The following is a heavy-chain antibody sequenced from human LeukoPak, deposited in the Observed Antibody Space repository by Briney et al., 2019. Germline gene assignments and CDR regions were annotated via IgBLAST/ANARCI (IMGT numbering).Heavy chain of an antibody. Sequence: SETLSLTCTVSGGSISSYYWSWIRQPPGKGLEWIGYIYYSGSTNYNPSLKSRVTISVDTSKNQFSLKLSSVTAADTAVYYCARQGGSYFFDYWGQGTLVTVSS. J-gene: IGHJ4*02. V-gene: IGHV4-59*01. CDR3: ARQGGSYFFDY. D-gene: IGHD1-26*01. CDR1: GGSISSYY. CDR2: IYYSGST.